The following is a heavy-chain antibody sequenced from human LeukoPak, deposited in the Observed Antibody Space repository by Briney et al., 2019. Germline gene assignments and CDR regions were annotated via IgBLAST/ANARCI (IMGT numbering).Heavy chain of an antibody. V-gene: IGHV3-48*01. Sequence: GGSLRLSCAASGFTFSSSPMNWVRQAPGKGLEWVSYISSSSTIYYADSVKGRFTISRDNAKNSLYLQMNSLRVEDTTVYYCARSGDYWGQGTLVTVSS. CDR1: GFTFSSSP. J-gene: IGHJ4*02. CDR2: ISSSSTI. CDR3: ARSGDY.